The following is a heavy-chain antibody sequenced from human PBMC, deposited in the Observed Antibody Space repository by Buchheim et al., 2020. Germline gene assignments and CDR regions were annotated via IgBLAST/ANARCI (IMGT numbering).Heavy chain of an antibody. J-gene: IGHJ6*02. Sequence: QVQLVESGGGVVQPGRSLRLSCAASGFTFSSYAMHWVRQAPGKGLEWVAVISYDGSNKYYADSVKGRFTISRDNSKNTLYLQMNSLRAEDTAVYYCARDRGCRWGSTSCYSYYYYGMDVWGQGTT. CDR1: GFTFSSYA. D-gene: IGHD2-2*02. V-gene: IGHV3-30-3*01. CDR2: ISYDGSNK. CDR3: ARDRGCRWGSTSCYSYYYYGMDV.